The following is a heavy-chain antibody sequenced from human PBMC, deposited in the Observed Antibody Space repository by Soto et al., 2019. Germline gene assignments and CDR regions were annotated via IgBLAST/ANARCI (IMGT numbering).Heavy chain of an antibody. CDR2: IFHSGGT. J-gene: IGHJ4*02. V-gene: IGHV4-59*02. Sequence: WGTLSLTCSVSGGFVTSYYWNWIRQPPGKGLEWIGYIFHSGGTNYNPSLLGRVTISADTSKSQFSLRLNSVTAADTAVYYCARFAGSTVPFDSWGQGALVTGSP. CDR3: ARFAGSTVPFDS. CDR1: GGFVTSYY. D-gene: IGHD4-17*01.